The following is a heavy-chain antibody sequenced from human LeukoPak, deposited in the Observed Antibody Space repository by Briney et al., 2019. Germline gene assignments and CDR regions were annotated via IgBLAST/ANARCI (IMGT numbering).Heavy chain of an antibody. CDR2: INHRGDT. D-gene: IGHD1-1*01. V-gene: IGHV4-34*01. Sequence: SETLSLTRAVYGGSFSAYYWSWIRQSPRKGLQWIAEINHRGDTNYNPSVKSRVTISLDTSKNQFSLKVRSLTAADTAVYYCARGPTISETGYFDYWGQGTLVTVSS. J-gene: IGHJ4*03. CDR3: ARGPTISETGYFDY. CDR1: GGSFSAYY.